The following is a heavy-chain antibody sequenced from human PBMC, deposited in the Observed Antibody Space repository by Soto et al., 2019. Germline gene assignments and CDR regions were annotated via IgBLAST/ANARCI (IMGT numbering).Heavy chain of an antibody. J-gene: IGHJ5*02. D-gene: IGHD3-10*01. CDR2: IYYSGAT. V-gene: IGHV4-39*01. Sequence: PSETLSLTCTVSGDSIINGSYYWGWIRQPPGKGLEWIGSIYYSGATYYNPSLKSRVTISIDTSKDQFSLKLTSVTAADTAVYFCARLYSQPLPRGLTNYFDPWGQGTLVTVSS. CDR1: GDSIINGSYY. CDR3: ARLYSQPLPRGLTNYFDP.